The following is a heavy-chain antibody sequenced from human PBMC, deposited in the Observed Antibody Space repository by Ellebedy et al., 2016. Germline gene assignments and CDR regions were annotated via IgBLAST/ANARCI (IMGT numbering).Heavy chain of an antibody. CDR3: ARSNGWIIDY. V-gene: IGHV3-7*01. Sequence: GGSLRLSCTDSGFTVSSYWMQWVRQAPGKGLEWVANIKQDGSEEYYVDSVKGRFTISRDNARKSLYLHMNSLRSEDTAVYYCARSNGWIIDYWGQGALVTVSS. CDR1: GFTVSSYW. D-gene: IGHD6-19*01. J-gene: IGHJ4*02. CDR2: IKQDGSEE.